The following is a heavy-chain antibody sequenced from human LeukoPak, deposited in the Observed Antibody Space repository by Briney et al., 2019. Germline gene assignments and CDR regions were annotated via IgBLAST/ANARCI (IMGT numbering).Heavy chain of an antibody. V-gene: IGHV3-23*01. Sequence: PGGSLRLSCAAAGFLFSSYALSWVRQAPGKGLEWVSTISGSGGSTYYADSVKGRFTISRDNSKNTVYLQMNSLRAEDTAVYYCAKDRSCITDVCHEDFDYWGQGTLVTVSS. CDR3: AKDRSCITDVCHEDFDY. CDR1: GFLFSSYA. D-gene: IGHD2-8*01. J-gene: IGHJ4*02. CDR2: ISGSGGST.